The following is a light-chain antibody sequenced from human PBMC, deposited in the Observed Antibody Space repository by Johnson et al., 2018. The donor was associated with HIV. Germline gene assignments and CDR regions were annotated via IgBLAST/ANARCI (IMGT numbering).Light chain of an antibody. Sequence: QSVLTQPPSVSAAPGQKVTISCSGSSSNIGNNYVSWYQQLPGTAPKLLIYEKNKRPSGIPDRFSASTSGTSATLGITGLQTGDEADYYCGTWDSSLNAQYVFGTGTKVTVL. CDR1: SSNIGNNY. V-gene: IGLV1-51*02. CDR2: EKN. J-gene: IGLJ1*01. CDR3: GTWDSSLNAQYV.